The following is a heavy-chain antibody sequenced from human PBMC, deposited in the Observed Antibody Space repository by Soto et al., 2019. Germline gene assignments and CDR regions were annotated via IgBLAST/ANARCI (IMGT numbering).Heavy chain of an antibody. D-gene: IGHD3-10*01. CDR2: TYYRSKWYN. J-gene: IGHJ6*02. CDR1: WDSVSSDSAA. Sequence: PSQTLSLTCAISWDSVSSDSAAWNWIRQSPSRGLEWLGRTYYRSKWYNDYAVSVKSRITINSDTPKNQFSLQLNSVTPEDTAVYYCARCYYGSGLVYGMDVWGQGITVTVSS. CDR3: ARCYYGSGLVYGMDV. V-gene: IGHV6-1*01.